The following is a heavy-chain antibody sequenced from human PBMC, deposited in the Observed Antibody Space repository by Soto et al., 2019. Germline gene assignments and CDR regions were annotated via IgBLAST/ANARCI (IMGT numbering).Heavy chain of an antibody. CDR1: GFTFSSYS. J-gene: IGHJ4*02. V-gene: IGHV3-21*01. Sequence: GGSLRLSCAASGFTFSSYSMNWVRQAPGKGLEWVSSISSSSSYIYYADSVKGRFTISRDNAKNSLYLQMNSPRAEDTAVYYCARVRRHYDSSGYYYFDYWGQGTLVTVSS. D-gene: IGHD3-22*01. CDR3: ARVRRHYDSSGYYYFDY. CDR2: ISSSSSYI.